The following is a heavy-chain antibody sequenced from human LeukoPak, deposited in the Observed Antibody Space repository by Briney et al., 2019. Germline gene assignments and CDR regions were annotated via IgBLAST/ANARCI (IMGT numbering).Heavy chain of an antibody. D-gene: IGHD6-19*01. CDR2: ITTGGNT. Sequence: GGSLRLSCAASGFASGFTFSTYEMNWVRQAPGKGLEWVSGITTGGNTYFADSVRGRSTISRDESKNTLYLQMNSLRAEDTAIYYCARDASGWAGYFDSWGQGTLITVSS. CDR3: ARDASGWAGYFDS. V-gene: IGHV3-66*01. CDR1: GFTFSTYE. J-gene: IGHJ4*02.